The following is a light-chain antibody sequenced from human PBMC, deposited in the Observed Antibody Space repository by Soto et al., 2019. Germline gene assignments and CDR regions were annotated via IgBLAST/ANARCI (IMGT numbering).Light chain of an antibody. CDR3: SSYAGSKTL. V-gene: IGLV2-8*01. CDR1: SSDVGNYNY. CDR2: EVT. Sequence: QSALTQPPSASGSPGESVTISSTGTSSDVGNYNYVSWYQQHPGKAPKLMIYEVTKRPSGIPDRFPGSKSGNTASLTVSGLQAEDEADYYCSSYAGSKTLFGGGTKLTVL. J-gene: IGLJ3*02.